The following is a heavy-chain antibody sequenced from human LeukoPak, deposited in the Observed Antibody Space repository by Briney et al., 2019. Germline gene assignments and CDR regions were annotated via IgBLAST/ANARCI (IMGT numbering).Heavy chain of an antibody. CDR1: GFTLSNYW. CDR2: SSSVGANT. J-gene: IGHJ6*03. Sequence: GGSLRLSCAASGFTLSNYWMHWVRHGPGERLVWVSSSSSVGANTHYADSVRGRFTISRDNANNILSLHMNGLRADDAAVYFCARGRATAVPHYYDYFIDVWGTGTTVIVSS. CDR3: ARGRATAVPHYYDYFIDV. V-gene: IGHV3-74*01. D-gene: IGHD2-21*02.